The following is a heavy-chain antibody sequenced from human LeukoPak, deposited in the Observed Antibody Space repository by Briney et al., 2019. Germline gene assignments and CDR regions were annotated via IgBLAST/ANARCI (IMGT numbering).Heavy chain of an antibody. Sequence: PSETLSLTCTVSGGSISSGSYYWSWIRQPAGKGLEWIGRIYTSGSTNYNPSLKSRVTISVDTSKNQFSLKLSSVTAADTAVYYCARGLKGSPLCGDYVGYYYYYYMDVWGKGTTVTVSS. CDR1: GGSISSGSYY. J-gene: IGHJ6*03. V-gene: IGHV4-61*02. CDR3: ARGLKGSPLCGDYVGYYYYYYMDV. CDR2: IYTSGST. D-gene: IGHD4-17*01.